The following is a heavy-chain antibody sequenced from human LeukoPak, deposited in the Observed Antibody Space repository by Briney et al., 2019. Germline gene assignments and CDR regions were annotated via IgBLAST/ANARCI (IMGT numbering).Heavy chain of an antibody. CDR3: ARVDATSGYCSSTSCYTDDAFDI. D-gene: IGHD2-2*02. Sequence: SGGSLRLSCAASGFSFSSYSMNWVRQAPGKGLEWVSSISSSSSDIFHADSVKGRFTISRDNAKNSLYLQMNSLRAEDTAVYYCARVDATSGYCSSTSCYTDDAFDIWGQGTMVTVSS. J-gene: IGHJ3*02. CDR1: GFSFSSYS. CDR2: ISSSSSDI. V-gene: IGHV3-21*01.